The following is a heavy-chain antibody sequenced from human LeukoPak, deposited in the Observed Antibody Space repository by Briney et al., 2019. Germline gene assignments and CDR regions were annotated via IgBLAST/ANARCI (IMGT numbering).Heavy chain of an antibody. D-gene: IGHD3-3*01. CDR3: ASSREWSREDCQH. J-gene: IGHJ1*01. CDR1: GGSISSGSYY. Sequence: SQTLSLTCTVSGGSISSGSYYWRWIRQPAGKGLEWIGRIYTSESTNYNPSLKSRVTIAVDTSKNQFSLELSSVTAAGTAVYYCASSREWSREDCQHWGQGPVVSVP. V-gene: IGHV4-61*02. CDR2: IYTSEST.